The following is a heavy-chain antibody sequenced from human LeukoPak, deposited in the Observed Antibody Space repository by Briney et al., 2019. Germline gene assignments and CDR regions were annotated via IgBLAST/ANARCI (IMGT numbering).Heavy chain of an antibody. CDR1: GGSFSGYY. J-gene: IGHJ4*02. D-gene: IGHD3/OR15-3a*01. CDR3: ARGYSRGGLVTY. Sequence: SETLSLTCAVYGGSFSGYYWSWIRQPPGKGPEWIGEINHSGSTNYNPSLKSRVTISVDTSKNQFSLKLSSVTAADTAVYYCARGYSRGGLVTYWGQGTLVTVSS. V-gene: IGHV4-34*01. CDR2: INHSGST.